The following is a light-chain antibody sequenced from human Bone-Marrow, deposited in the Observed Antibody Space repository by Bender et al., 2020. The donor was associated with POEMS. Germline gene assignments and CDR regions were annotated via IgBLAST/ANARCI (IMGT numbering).Light chain of an antibody. Sequence: QSVLTQPPSASATPGQRVTISCSGSSSNIGSNFVYWYQQLPGTAPKLLIYRNDQRPSGVPDRFSGSKSGTSASLAISGVRSEDEADYYCQSADSSGTYVIFGGGTKLTVL. CDR1: SSNIGSNF. V-gene: IGLV1-47*01. J-gene: IGLJ2*01. CDR3: QSADSSGTYVI. CDR2: RND.